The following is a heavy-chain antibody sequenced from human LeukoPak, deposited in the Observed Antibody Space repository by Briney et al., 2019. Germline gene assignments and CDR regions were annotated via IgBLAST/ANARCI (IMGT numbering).Heavy chain of an antibody. D-gene: IGHD3-10*01. V-gene: IGHV4-59*01. CDR3: ARGGDWVDY. J-gene: IGHJ4*02. CDR2: MHHSGST. CDR1: GDSISNYY. Sequence: SETLSLTCNVSGDSISNYYWSWIRQPPGKGLEWIGYMHHSGSTKYNPSLKSRVTISVDTPKNQFSLKLSSVTAADTAMYCCARGGDWVDYWSQGTLVTVSS.